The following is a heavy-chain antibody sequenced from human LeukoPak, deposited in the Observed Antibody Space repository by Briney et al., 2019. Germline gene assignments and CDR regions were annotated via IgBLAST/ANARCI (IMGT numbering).Heavy chain of an antibody. J-gene: IGHJ6*02. CDR1: GFTFSTYS. Sequence: GGSLRLSCAASGFTFSTYSMNWVRQAPGKGLEWVSAISGSGGSTYYADSVKGRFTISRDNSKNTLYLQMNSLRAEDTAVYYCAKDGYDSGDYGMDVWGQGTTVTVSS. CDR2: ISGSGGST. D-gene: IGHD3-10*01. V-gene: IGHV3-23*01. CDR3: AKDGYDSGDYGMDV.